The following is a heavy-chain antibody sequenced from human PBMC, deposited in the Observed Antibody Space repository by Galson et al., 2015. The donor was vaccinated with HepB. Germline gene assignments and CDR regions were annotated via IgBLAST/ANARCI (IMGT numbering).Heavy chain of an antibody. CDR2: ISSSSSYI. CDR3: ARAYDFWSGYHPVSFDY. Sequence: SLRLSCAASGFTFSSYSMNWVRQAPGKGLEWVSSISSSSSYIYYADSVKGRFTISRDNAKNSLYLQMNSLRAEDTAVYYCARAYDFWSGYHPVSFDYWGQGTLVTVSS. J-gene: IGHJ4*02. V-gene: IGHV3-21*01. D-gene: IGHD3-3*01. CDR1: GFTFSSYS.